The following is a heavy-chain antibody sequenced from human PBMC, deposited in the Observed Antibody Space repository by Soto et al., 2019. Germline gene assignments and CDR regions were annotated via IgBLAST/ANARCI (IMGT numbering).Heavy chain of an antibody. CDR3: ARVSDYDSSGYYYHYFDY. D-gene: IGHD3-22*01. Sequence: SETLSLTCTVSGGSISSSSYYWGWIRQPPGKGLEWLGSIYYSGSTYYNPSLKSRVTISVDTSKNQFSLKLSSVTAADTAVYYCARVSDYDSSGYYYHYFDYWGQGTLVTVS. V-gene: IGHV4-39*07. J-gene: IGHJ4*02. CDR2: IYYSGST. CDR1: GGSISSSSYY.